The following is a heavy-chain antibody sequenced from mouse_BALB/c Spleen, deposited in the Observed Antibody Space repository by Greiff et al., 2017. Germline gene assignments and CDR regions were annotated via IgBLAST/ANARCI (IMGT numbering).Heavy chain of an antibody. Sequence: EVKLQESGGGLVQPGGSLKLSCAASGFTFSSYGMSWVRQTPDKRLELVATINSNGGSTYYPDSVKGRFTISRDNAKNTLYLQMSSLKSEDTAMYYCARGSFDGYFRYWYFDVWGAGTTVTVSS. CDR1: GFTFSSYG. J-gene: IGHJ1*01. D-gene: IGHD2-3*01. V-gene: IGHV5-6-3*01. CDR3: ARGSFDGYFRYWYFDV. CDR2: INSNGGST.